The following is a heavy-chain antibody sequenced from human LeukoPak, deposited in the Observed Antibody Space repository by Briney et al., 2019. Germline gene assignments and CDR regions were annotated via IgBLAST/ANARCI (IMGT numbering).Heavy chain of an antibody. CDR3: ATVRFLEWLSHFDY. CDR2: FDPEDGET. V-gene: IGHV1-24*01. Sequence: ASVKVSCKVSGYTLTELSMHWVRQAPGKGLEWMGGFDPEDGETIYAQKFQGRVTMTEDTSTDTAYMELSSLRSEDTAVYYCATVRFLEWLSHFDYWGQGTLATVSS. CDR1: GYTLTELS. D-gene: IGHD3-3*01. J-gene: IGHJ4*02.